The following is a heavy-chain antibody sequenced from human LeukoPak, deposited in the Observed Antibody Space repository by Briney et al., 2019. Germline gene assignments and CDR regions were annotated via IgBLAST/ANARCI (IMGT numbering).Heavy chain of an antibody. D-gene: IGHD4-11*01. CDR1: GDSSSPFY. CDR2: ISDSGSP. J-gene: IGHJ4*02. CDR3: AKVSASTVSGAERLGADFEY. V-gene: IGHV4-59*01. Sequence: SETLSLTCSVSGDSSSPFYCNWIRQRPGKGLEWIGYISDSGSPNFHPSLKGRVTTSVDASKRQFSLRLTSVTAADTAVYYCAKVSASTVSGAERLGADFEYWGQGILVTVSS.